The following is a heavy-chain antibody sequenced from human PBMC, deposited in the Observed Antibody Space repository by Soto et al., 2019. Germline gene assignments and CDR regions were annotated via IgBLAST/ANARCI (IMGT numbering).Heavy chain of an antibody. CDR1: GYTFTNHG. D-gene: IGHD3-16*01. J-gene: IGHJ3*02. CDR2: INPYNANV. CDR3: ARDRVAGIWGDAFDI. V-gene: IGHV1-18*04. Sequence: QVQLVPSGAEVKKPGASVKVSCKTSGYTFTNHGINWVRQAPGQGLEWMGWINPYNANVNYAQKLQGRVTMTTDTSTSTAYMDLRSLTSDDTAVYYCARDRVAGIWGDAFDIWGQGTMFTVSS.